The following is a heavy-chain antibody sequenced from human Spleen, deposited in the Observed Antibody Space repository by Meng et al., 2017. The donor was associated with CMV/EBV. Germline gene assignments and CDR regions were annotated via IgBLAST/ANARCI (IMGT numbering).Heavy chain of an antibody. D-gene: IGHD2-2*01. CDR3: ARDCSSTSCYSNYYGMDV. J-gene: IGHJ6*02. CDR2: IYYSAST. V-gene: IGHV4-39*07. Sequence: SETLSLTCTVSGGSVSSSSYFWGWIRQPPGKGLEWIGSIYYSASTNYNPSLKSRVTISVDTSKNQFSLKLTSVTAADTAVYYCARDCSSTSCYSNYYGMDVWGQGTTVTVSS. CDR1: GGSVSSSSYF.